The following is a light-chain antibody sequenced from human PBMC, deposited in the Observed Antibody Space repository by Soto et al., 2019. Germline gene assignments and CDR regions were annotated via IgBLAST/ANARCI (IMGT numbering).Light chain of an antibody. CDR3: QQYNNCPPWW. CDR1: QSVSSN. J-gene: IGKJ1*01. Sequence: EIVMTQSPATLSVSPGERATLSCRASQSVSSNLAWYQQKPGQAPRLLINGASTRATGIPARFSGSGSGTEFTLTICSLQSEDFAVYYCQQYNNCPPWWFGQGTKVEIK. V-gene: IGKV3-15*01. CDR2: GAS.